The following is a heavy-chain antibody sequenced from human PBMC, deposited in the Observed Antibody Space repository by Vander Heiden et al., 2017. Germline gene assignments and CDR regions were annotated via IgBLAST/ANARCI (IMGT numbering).Heavy chain of an antibody. Sequence: EVQLVESAGGLVQPGGSLRLSCVAFGFTFSSYWMHWVRQGPGKGLVWVSRINTDGSITNYADSVKGRFTISRDNAKNTLYLQMNSLRAEDTAVYYCARVSGSYNWGQGTLVTVSS. CDR2: INTDGSIT. D-gene: IGHD1-26*01. V-gene: IGHV3-74*01. J-gene: IGHJ4*02. CDR1: GFTFSSYW. CDR3: ARVSGSYN.